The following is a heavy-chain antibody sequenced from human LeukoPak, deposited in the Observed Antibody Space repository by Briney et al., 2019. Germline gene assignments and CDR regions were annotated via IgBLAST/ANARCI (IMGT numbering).Heavy chain of an antibody. J-gene: IGHJ1*01. D-gene: IGHD1-7*01. CDR3: AKDRDQLSNWNSRFYFQH. CDR1: GFTFSSYA. Sequence: SGGSLRLSCAASGFTFSSYAMSWVRQAPGKGLEWVSAISGSGGSTYYADSVKGRFTISRDNSKNTLYLQMNSLRAEDTAVYYCAKDRDQLSNWNSRFYFQHWGQGTPVTVSS. CDR2: ISGSGGST. V-gene: IGHV3-23*01.